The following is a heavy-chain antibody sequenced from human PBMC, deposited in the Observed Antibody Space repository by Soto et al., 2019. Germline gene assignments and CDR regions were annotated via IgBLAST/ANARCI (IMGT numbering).Heavy chain of an antibody. V-gene: IGHV4-4*02. D-gene: IGHD5-18*01. CDR2: IYRSGTT. CDR3: ARVGILDTAMIYFDY. CDR1: SGSISSNYW. J-gene: IGHJ4*02. Sequence: SETLSLTCAVSSGSISSNYWWTWVRQSPGKGLEWIGDIYRSGTTNYNPSLKSRVTISVDKSKNQFSLKLSSVTAADTAVYYCARVGILDTAMIYFDYWGQGTLVTVSS.